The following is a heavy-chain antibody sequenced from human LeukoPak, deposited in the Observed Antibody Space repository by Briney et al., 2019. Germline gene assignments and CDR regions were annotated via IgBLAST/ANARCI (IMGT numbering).Heavy chain of an antibody. V-gene: IGHV1-2*02. CDR2: INPNSGGT. J-gene: IGHJ6*03. CDR3: ARTVVHDFWSGYYTGTSHYYYYMDV. D-gene: IGHD3-3*01. Sequence: ASVKVSCKASGYTFTGYYMHWVRQAPGQGLEWMGWINPNSGGTNYAQKFQGRVTMTRDTSISTAYMELSRLRSDDTAVYYCARTVVHDFWSGYYTGTSHYYYYMDVWGKGTTVTVSS. CDR1: GYTFTGYY.